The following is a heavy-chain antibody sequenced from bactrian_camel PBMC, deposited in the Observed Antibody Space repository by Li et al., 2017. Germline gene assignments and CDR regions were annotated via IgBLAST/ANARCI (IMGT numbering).Heavy chain of an antibody. CDR3: AAGGFCCYEYNY. J-gene: IGHJ4*01. Sequence: HVQLVESGGDLVQPGGSLRLSCAASGFTFSSYWLYWVRQAPGKEREGVAAVDSEGNTSYVESVKGRFTISQDKDKNTVYLEMNNLKPEDTAMYYCAAGGFCCYEYNYWGQGTQVTVS. CDR1: GFTFSSYW. V-gene: IGHV3S26*01. CDR2: VDSEGNT. D-gene: IGHD1*01.